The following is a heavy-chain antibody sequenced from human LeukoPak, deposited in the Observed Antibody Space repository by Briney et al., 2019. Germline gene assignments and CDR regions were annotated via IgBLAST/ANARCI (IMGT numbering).Heavy chain of an antibody. Sequence: GGSLRLSCAASGFTFSSYAMHWVRQAPGKGLEWVAVVSPDGNHKYYADSVKGRITISRDNPKNTLFLQMNSRRTEDTAVYYCASPGVVVVAADAFDIWGQGTRVTVSS. CDR2: VSPDGNHK. V-gene: IGHV3-30*03. CDR3: ASPGVVVVAADAFDI. J-gene: IGHJ3*02. D-gene: IGHD2-15*01. CDR1: GFTFSSYA.